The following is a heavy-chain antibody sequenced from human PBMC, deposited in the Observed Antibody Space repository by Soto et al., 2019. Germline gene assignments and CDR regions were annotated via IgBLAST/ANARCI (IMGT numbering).Heavy chain of an antibody. CDR3: ARIILEYGDYGRSYYYGMDV. CDR1: GGSISSYY. CDR2: IYYSGST. D-gene: IGHD4-17*01. V-gene: IGHV4-59*08. Sequence: QVQLQESGPGLVKPSETLSLTCTVSGGSISSYYWSWIRQPPGKGLEWIGYIYYSGSTNYNPSLTSRVTKSVDTSKNQFSLKLSSVTAADTAVYYCARIILEYGDYGRSYYYGMDVWGQGTTVTVSS. J-gene: IGHJ6*02.